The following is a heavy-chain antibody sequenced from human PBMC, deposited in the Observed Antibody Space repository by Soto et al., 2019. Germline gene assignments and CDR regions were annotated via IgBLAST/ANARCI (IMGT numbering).Heavy chain of an antibody. CDR1: GYTFTGYY. V-gene: IGHV1-2*04. D-gene: IGHD3-9*01. Sequence: ASVKVFCKASGYTFTGYYMHWVRQAPGQGLEWMGWINPNSGGTNYAQKFQGWVTMTRDTSISTAYMELSRLRSDDTAVYYCARSNYDILTGYYHNWFDPWGQGTLVTVSS. J-gene: IGHJ5*02. CDR2: INPNSGGT. CDR3: ARSNYDILTGYYHNWFDP.